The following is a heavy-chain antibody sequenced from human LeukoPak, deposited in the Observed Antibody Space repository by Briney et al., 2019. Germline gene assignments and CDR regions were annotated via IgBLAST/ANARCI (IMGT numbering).Heavy chain of an antibody. D-gene: IGHD3-3*01. CDR2: ISGSGDSS. J-gene: IGHJ4*02. Sequence: GGSLRLSCAASGFTFSSYVMSWVRQAPGKGLEWVSAISGSGDSSSYADSVKGRFTISRANSKNTLYLQMNSLRAEDTAVYYCASEIIFGSFDYWGQGTLVTVSS. CDR1: GFTFSSYV. V-gene: IGHV3-23*01. CDR3: ASEIIFGSFDY.